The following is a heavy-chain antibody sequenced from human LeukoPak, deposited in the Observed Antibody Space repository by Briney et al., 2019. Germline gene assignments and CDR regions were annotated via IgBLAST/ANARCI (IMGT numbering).Heavy chain of an antibody. V-gene: IGHV3-64*01. CDR2: ISSNGGST. D-gene: IGHD5-18*01. J-gene: IGHJ4*02. Sequence: GGSLGLSCAASGFTFSNYAMHWVRQAPGKGLEYVSAISSNGGSTYYANSVKGRFTISRDNSKNTLYLQMGSLRAEDMAVYYCAREVYGDTALVPGYWGQGTLVTVSS. CDR1: GFTFSNYA. CDR3: AREVYGDTALVPGY.